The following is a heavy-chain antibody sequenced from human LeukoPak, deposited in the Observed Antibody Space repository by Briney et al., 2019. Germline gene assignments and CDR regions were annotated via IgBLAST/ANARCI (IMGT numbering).Heavy chain of an antibody. CDR1: GYTFTSYG. D-gene: IGHD2-15*01. J-gene: IGHJ6*02. Sequence: SVKVSCKASGYTFTSYGISWVRQAPGQGLEWMGWISAYNGNTNYAQKLQGRVTMTTDTSTSTAYMELRSLRSDDTAVYYCARDSGDIVVVVAATLSDGMDVWGQGTTVTVSS. CDR3: ARDSGDIVVVVAATLSDGMDV. CDR2: ISAYNGNT. V-gene: IGHV1-18*01.